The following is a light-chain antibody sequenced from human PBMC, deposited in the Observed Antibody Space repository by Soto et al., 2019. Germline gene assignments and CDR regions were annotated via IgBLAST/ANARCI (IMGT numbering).Light chain of an antibody. CDR3: QQRYNWPLT. V-gene: IGKV3-11*01. CDR2: DAS. CDR1: QIVTYY. J-gene: IGKJ4*01. Sequence: EIVLTQSPATLSLSPGERATFSCRASQIVTYYLAWYQQKPGQAPRLLIYDASNRATGIPARFSGSGSGTDFTLTISSLEPEDFAVYYCQQRYNWPLTFGGGTTVEIK.